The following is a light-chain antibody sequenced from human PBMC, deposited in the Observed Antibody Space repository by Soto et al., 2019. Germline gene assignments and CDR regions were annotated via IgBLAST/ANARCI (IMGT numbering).Light chain of an antibody. CDR1: QGINNW. CDR3: KHYNSYSEA. J-gene: IGKJ1*01. Sequence: DIQMTQSPSSVSASVGDRVTISCRASQGINNWLAWYQQKPGKAHKLLIYDAYSLESGVQSRFSGSGSGTEFTLTIRSLQPDDFATYYCKHYNSYSEAFGQGTKVDIK. V-gene: IGKV1-5*01. CDR2: DAY.